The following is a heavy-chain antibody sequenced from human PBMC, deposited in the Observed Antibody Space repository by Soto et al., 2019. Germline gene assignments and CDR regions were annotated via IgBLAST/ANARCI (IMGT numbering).Heavy chain of an antibody. Sequence: QVQLVQSGAEVKKPGASVKVSCKASGYTFTTHGISWVRQVPGQGLEWMGWVRGDNGHTNYAQSLQGRVTMTTDTSPNTAYMELRSLRSDDTAVYYCAVDLGYCRSGTCYREWFDPWGQGTLVTVSS. D-gene: IGHD2-15*01. J-gene: IGHJ5*02. V-gene: IGHV1-18*01. CDR3: AVDLGYCRSGTCYREWFDP. CDR1: GYTFTTHG. CDR2: VRGDNGHT.